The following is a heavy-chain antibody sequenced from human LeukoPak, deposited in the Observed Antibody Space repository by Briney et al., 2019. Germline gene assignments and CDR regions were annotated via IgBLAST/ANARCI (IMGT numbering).Heavy chain of an antibody. D-gene: IGHD3-10*01. J-gene: IGHJ4*02. Sequence: GGSLRLSCVASGFILSRYAMTWVRQAPGKGLEWVSYISSSGSTIYYADSVKGRFTISRDNAKNSLYLQMNSLRAEDTAVYYCAKDPGYGSGRTSAFDYWGQGTLVTVSS. V-gene: IGHV3-48*03. CDR1: GFILSRYA. CDR3: AKDPGYGSGRTSAFDY. CDR2: ISSSGSTI.